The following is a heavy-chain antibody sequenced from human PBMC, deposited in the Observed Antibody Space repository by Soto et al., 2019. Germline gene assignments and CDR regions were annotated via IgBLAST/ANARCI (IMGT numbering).Heavy chain of an antibody. D-gene: IGHD4-17*01. V-gene: IGHV4-38-2*01. CDR1: AYSVSSAYY. CDR2: RFHNGNT. Sequence: SETLSLTCAFSAYSVSSAYYWGWIRQPPGKGLEWVGSRFHNGNTHYNPSLKSRVTISVDTSSNQFSLRLTSVTAADTAVYYCAGNLGDYSTSFDSWGPGTLVNVSS. CDR3: AGNLGDYSTSFDS. J-gene: IGHJ4*02.